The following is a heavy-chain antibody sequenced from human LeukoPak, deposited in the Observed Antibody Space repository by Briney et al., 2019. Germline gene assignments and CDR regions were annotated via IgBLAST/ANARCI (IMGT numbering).Heavy chain of an antibody. Sequence: GASVKVSCKASGYTFTDYFMHWVRQAPGQGLEWMGWISPNSGGTNYAQKFQGRVTMTRDMSISTAYMELSRLRSDDTAVYYCARVFPGSGGVLHWFDPWGQGTLVTVSS. CDR1: GYTFTDYF. D-gene: IGHD2-15*01. CDR3: ARVFPGSGGVLHWFDP. CDR2: ISPNSGGT. V-gene: IGHV1-2*02. J-gene: IGHJ5*02.